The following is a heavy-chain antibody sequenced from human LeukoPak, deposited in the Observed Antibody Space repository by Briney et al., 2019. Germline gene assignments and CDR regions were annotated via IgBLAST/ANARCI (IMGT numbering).Heavy chain of an antibody. V-gene: IGHV3-30-3*01. Sequence: GGSLRLSCAASGFTFSTYWMSWVRQAPGKGLEWVAVISYDGSNKYYADSVKGRFTISRDNSKNTLYLQMNSLRAEDTAVYYCAGSSSDYDAFDIWGQGTMVTVSS. CDR1: GFTFSTYW. CDR3: AGSSSDYDAFDI. J-gene: IGHJ3*02. CDR2: ISYDGSNK. D-gene: IGHD4-17*01.